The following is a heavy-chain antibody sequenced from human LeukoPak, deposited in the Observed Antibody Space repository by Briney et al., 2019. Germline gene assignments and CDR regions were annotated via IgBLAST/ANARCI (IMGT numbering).Heavy chain of an antibody. D-gene: IGHD6-19*01. Sequence: GGSLRLSCAASGFTVSSNYMSWVRQAPGKGLEWVSVIYSGGSTYYADSVKGRFTISRDNSKNTLYLQMNSLRAEDTAVYYCARGTGYSSGWFRHWGQGILVTASS. CDR1: GFTVSSNY. CDR3: ARGTGYSSGWFRH. V-gene: IGHV3-53*01. J-gene: IGHJ4*02. CDR2: IYSGGST.